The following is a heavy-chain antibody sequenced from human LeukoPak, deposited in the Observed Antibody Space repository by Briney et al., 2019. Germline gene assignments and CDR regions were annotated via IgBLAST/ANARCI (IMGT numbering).Heavy chain of an antibody. V-gene: IGHV4-59*08. Sequence: SETLSLTCTVSGGSIRSYYWSWIRQPPGKGLEWIGYIYYSGSTNYNPSLKSRVTISVDTSKNQFSLKLSSVTAADTAVYYCARNKYYYGSGNYGVPNWFDPWGQGTVVTVSS. CDR2: IYYSGST. D-gene: IGHD3-10*01. CDR1: GGSIRSYY. J-gene: IGHJ5*02. CDR3: ARNKYYYGSGNYGVPNWFDP.